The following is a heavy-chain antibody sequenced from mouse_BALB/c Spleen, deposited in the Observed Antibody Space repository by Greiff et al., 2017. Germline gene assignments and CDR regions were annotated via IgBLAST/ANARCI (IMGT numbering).Heavy chain of an antibody. Sequence: QVQLQQSGAELAKPGASVKMSCKASGYTFTSYWMHWVKQRPGQGLEWIGYINPSTGYTEYNQKFKDKATLTADKSSSTAYMQLSSLTSEDSAVYYCAREYDAYWGQGTTLTVSS. CDR2: INPSTGYT. CDR3: AREYDAY. V-gene: IGHV1-7*01. D-gene: IGHD2-14*01. J-gene: IGHJ2*01. CDR1: GYTFTSYW.